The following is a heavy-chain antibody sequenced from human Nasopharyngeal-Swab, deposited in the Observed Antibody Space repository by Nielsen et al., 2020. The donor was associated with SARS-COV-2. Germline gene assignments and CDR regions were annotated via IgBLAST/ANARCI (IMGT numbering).Heavy chain of an antibody. CDR1: GFTFSSNW. CDR3: ARGGVGYCSGGSCYTRSLAPRTRSYNWFDP. D-gene: IGHD2-15*01. Sequence: GESLKISCAASGFTFSSNWMSWVRQAPGKGLEWVANIKHDGSEQYYVGSVKGRFTISRDNAKNSLFLQMNSLRAEDTAVYYCARGGVGYCSGGSCYTRSLAPRTRSYNWFDPWGQGTLVTVSS. J-gene: IGHJ5*02. CDR2: IKHDGSEQ. V-gene: IGHV3-7*03.